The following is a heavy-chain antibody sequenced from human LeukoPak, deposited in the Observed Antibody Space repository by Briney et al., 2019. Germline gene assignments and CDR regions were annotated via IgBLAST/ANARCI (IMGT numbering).Heavy chain of an antibody. CDR3: AKAYYYDSSGIFDY. CDR2: ISGSGGST. V-gene: IGHV3-23*01. CDR1: GFTFDSYG. Sequence: GGTLRLSCAASGFTFDSYGMNWVRQAPGKGLEWVSAISGSGGSTYYADSVKGRFTISRDNSKNTLYLQMNSLRAEDTAVYYCAKAYYYDSSGIFDYWGQGTLVTVSS. J-gene: IGHJ4*02. D-gene: IGHD3-22*01.